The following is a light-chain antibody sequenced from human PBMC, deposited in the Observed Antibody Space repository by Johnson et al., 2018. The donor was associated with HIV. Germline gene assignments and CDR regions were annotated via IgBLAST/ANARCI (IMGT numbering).Light chain of an antibody. CDR1: SSNIGNNY. CDR3: GTWDSSLSAYV. Sequence: QSVLTQPPSVSAAPGQKVTISCSGSSSNIGNNYVSWYRHLPGTAPKLLIYENNKRPSGIPDRFSGSTSGTSATLGITGLQTGDEADYYCGTWDSSLSAYVFGTGTKVTVL. J-gene: IGLJ1*01. V-gene: IGLV1-51*02. CDR2: ENN.